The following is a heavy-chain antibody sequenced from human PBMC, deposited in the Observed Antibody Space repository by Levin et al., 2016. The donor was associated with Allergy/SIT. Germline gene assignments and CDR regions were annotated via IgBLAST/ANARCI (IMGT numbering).Heavy chain of an antibody. CDR3: GRRLRPGYCSGGSCYDGMDV. D-gene: IGHD2-15*01. J-gene: IGHJ6*02. CDR1: GFTFSSYA. Sequence: GESLKISCAASGFTFSSYAMSWVRQAPGKGLEWVSAISGSGGSTYYADSVKGRFTISRDNSKNTLYLQMNSLRAEDTAVYYCGRRLRPGYCSGGSCYDGMDVWGQGTTVTVSS. V-gene: IGHV3-23*01. CDR2: ISGSGGST.